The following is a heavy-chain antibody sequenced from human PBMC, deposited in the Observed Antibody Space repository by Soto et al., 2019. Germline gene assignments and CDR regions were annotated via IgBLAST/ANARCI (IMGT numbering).Heavy chain of an antibody. CDR1: GGSMRSYY. D-gene: IGHD2-21*01. CDR2: IYSRGDA. J-gene: IGHJ6*02. Sequence: TLSLTCSVSGGSMRSYYWNWLRQPAGKGLEWIGRIYSRGDANYNPSVKSRVTMSVDTSKNEFSLRLNSVTAADTAVYYCAGIGEDVYYGMDVWGQGTTVTVSS. V-gene: IGHV4-4*07. CDR3: AGIGEDVYYGMDV.